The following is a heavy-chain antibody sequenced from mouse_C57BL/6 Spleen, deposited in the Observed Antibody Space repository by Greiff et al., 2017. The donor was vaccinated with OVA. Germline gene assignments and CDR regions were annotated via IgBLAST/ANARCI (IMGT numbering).Heavy chain of an antibody. CDR3: AIYYGNQYYYAMDY. J-gene: IGHJ4*01. CDR2: IYPSDSET. D-gene: IGHD2-1*01. Sequence: VKLQQPGAELVRPGSSVKLSCKASGYTFTSYWMDWVKQRPGQGLEWIGNIYPSDSETHYNQKFKDKATLTVDKSSSTAYMQLSSLTSEDSAVYYGAIYYGNQYYYAMDYWGQGTSVTVSS. CDR1: GYTFTSYW. V-gene: IGHV1-61*01.